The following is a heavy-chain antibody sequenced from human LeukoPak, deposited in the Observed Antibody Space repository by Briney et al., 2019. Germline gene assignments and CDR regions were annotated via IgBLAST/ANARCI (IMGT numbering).Heavy chain of an antibody. CDR3: ARHSHGSGSYRSS. J-gene: IGHJ4*02. Sequence: NPSETLSLTCKVSGDSISKSSYYWGWIRQPPGKGLEWIGSIYNSGTSYYSSSLKSRVTMSVDTSKNQVTLRVTSVTAADTAMYFCARHSHGSGSYRSSWGQGTLVIVSS. V-gene: IGHV4-39*01. CDR2: IYNSGTS. D-gene: IGHD3-10*01. CDR1: GDSISKSSYY.